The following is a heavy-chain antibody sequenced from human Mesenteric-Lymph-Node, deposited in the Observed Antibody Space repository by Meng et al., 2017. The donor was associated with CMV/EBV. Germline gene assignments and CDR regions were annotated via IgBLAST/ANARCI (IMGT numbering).Heavy chain of an antibody. V-gene: IGHV4-59*01. Sequence: SETLSLTCTVSGGSISSYYWSWIRQPPGKGLEWIGYIYYSGSTNYTPSLKSRVTISVDTSKNQFSLKLSSVTAADTAVYYCARGSGADYYVSGSYYTDPMDVWGQGTTVTVSS. D-gene: IGHD3-10*01. CDR1: GGSISSYY. CDR2: IYYSGST. J-gene: IGHJ6*02. CDR3: ARGSGADYYVSGSYYTDPMDV.